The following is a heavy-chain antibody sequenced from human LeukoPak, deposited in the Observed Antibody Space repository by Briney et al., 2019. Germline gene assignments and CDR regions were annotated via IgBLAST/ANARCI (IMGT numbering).Heavy chain of an antibody. V-gene: IGHV3-30*02. D-gene: IGHD3/OR15-3a*01. CDR3: AKGDNFGRDY. Sequence: GGSLRLSCAACGFTFSSYGMHWVRQAPGKGLEWVSFIRFDGGDESYADSVKGRFTISRDNPRDTMDLHMRSVRAEDTAVYYCAKGDNFGRDYWGQGTLVIVSS. CDR2: IRFDGGDE. CDR1: GFTFSSYG. J-gene: IGHJ4*02.